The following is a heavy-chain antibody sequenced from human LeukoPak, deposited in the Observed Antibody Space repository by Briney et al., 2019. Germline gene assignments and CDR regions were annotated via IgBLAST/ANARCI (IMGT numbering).Heavy chain of an antibody. D-gene: IGHD6-13*01. Sequence: ASVKVSCKASGYTFTGYYMHWVRQAPGQGLEWMGWINPNSGGTNYAQKFQGRVTMTRDTSISTAYMELSRLRSDDTAVYYCARDTRSSSWYGGIDYWGQGTLVTVSS. V-gene: IGHV1-2*02. J-gene: IGHJ4*02. CDR3: ARDTRSSSWYGGIDY. CDR1: GYTFTGYY. CDR2: INPNSGGT.